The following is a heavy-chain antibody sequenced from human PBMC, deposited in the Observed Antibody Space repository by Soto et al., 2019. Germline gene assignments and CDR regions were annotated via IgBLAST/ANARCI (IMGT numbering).Heavy chain of an antibody. J-gene: IGHJ4*02. CDR3: ARPKGSYSSGYYYFDY. V-gene: IGHV1-69*13. Sequence: ASVKVSCKASGYTFTSYGISWVRQAPGQGLEWMGAIIPFFGTADYAQKFQGRVTITADESTSTAYMELSSLRSEDTAVYYCARPKGSYSSGYYYFDYWGQGTLVTVSS. D-gene: IGHD6-19*01. CDR1: GYTFTSYG. CDR2: IIPFFGTA.